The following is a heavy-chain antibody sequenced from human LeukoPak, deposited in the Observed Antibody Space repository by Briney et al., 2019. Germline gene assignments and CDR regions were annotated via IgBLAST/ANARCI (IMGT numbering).Heavy chain of an antibody. Sequence: GGSLRLSCVASGFTFRTYAMSWVRQAPGKGLEWVSGISDSGGTTYYVDSVKGRFTISRDNSKNTLYLQMNSLRAEDTAVYYCARVMGRYCSSTSCYVDYWGQGTLVTVSS. J-gene: IGHJ4*02. CDR1: GFTFRTYA. V-gene: IGHV3-23*01. D-gene: IGHD2-2*01. CDR3: ARVMGRYCSSTSCYVDY. CDR2: ISDSGGTT.